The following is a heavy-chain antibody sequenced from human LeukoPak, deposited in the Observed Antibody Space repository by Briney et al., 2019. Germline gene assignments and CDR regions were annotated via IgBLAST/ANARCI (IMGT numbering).Heavy chain of an antibody. CDR2: IYPDDSDT. CDR1: GYSFTNYW. J-gene: IGHJ4*02. Sequence: GESLKISCKGSGYSFTNYWIGWVRQIPGKGLEWMGIIYPDDSDTRYSPSFQGQVTISADKSISTAYLQWSSLRPSDTAIYYCVRLIMGATRHFDYWGQGTLVTVSS. V-gene: IGHV5-51*01. CDR3: VRLIMGATRHFDY. D-gene: IGHD1-26*01.